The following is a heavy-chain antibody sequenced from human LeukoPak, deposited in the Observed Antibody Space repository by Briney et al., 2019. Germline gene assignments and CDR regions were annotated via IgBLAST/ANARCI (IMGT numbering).Heavy chain of an antibody. V-gene: IGHV3-30*04. CDR3: ARDWARELDY. D-gene: IGHD3-16*01. CDR1: GFTFSSYA. Sequence: GGSLRLSCAASGFTFSSYAMHWVRQAPGKGLEWVAVISYDGSNKYYADSVKGRFTISRDDSKNTLYLQMNSLRVDDTAVYYCARDWARELDYWGQGTLVTVSS. CDR2: ISYDGSNK. J-gene: IGHJ4*02.